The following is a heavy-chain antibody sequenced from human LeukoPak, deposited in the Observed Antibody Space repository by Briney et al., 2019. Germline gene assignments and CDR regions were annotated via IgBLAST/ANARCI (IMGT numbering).Heavy chain of an antibody. CDR2: INPNSGDT. J-gene: IGHJ5*02. Sequence: ASVKVSCKASGYTFTGYYMHWVRQAPGQGLEWMGWINPNSGDTNFAQKFQGRVTMTRDTSISTAYMELSRLTSDDTAMYYCARDRTSGYNWFDPWGQGTLVTVSS. V-gene: IGHV1-2*02. D-gene: IGHD3-22*01. CDR1: GYTFTGYY. CDR3: ARDRTSGYNWFDP.